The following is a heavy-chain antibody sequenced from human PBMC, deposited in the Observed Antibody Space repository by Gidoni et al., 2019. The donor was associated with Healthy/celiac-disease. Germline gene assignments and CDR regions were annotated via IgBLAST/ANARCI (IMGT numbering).Heavy chain of an antibody. CDR3: ARDSEEGDGLRSPNDFDY. CDR2: ISSSSSYI. Sequence: EVQLVESGGGLVKPGGSLRLSCAASGFTFSRYSMNWVRQAPGKGLGWVSSISSSSSYIYYADSVKGRFTISRDNAKNSLYLQMNSLRAEDTAVYYCARDSEEGDGLRSPNDFDYWGQGTLVTVSS. J-gene: IGHJ4*02. V-gene: IGHV3-21*01. D-gene: IGHD5-12*01. CDR1: GFTFSRYS.